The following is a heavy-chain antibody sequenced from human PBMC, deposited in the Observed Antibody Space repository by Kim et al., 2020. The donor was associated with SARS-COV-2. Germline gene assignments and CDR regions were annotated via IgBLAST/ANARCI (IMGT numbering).Heavy chain of an antibody. CDR1: GFTFSSYD. CDR2: IGTAGDT. D-gene: IGHD3-22*01. J-gene: IGHJ3*02. V-gene: IGHV3-13*01. CDR3: ARGLYDSSGYYSDAFDI. Sequence: GGSLRLSCAASGFTFSSYDMHWVRQATGKGLEWVSAIGTAGDTYYPGSVKGRFTISRENAKNSLYLQMNSLRAGDTAVYYCARGLYDSSGYYSDAFDIWGQGTMVTVSS.